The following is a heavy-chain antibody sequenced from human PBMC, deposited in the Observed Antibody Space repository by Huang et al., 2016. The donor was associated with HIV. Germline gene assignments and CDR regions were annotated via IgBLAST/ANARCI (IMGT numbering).Heavy chain of an antibody. CDR1: GGTFSSYA. D-gene: IGHD1-1*01. Sequence: QVQLVQSGAEVKKPGSSVRVSCEASGGTFSSYAINWVRQAPGKGLEWMGGIIPIFGTPNYAQKFQGRVTITADESTSTAYMERSSLRSDDTAVYYCARDRKYDNAWYWFDPWGQGTLVTVSS. J-gene: IGHJ5*02. CDR2: IIPIFGTP. V-gene: IGHV1-69*01. CDR3: ARDRKYDNAWYWFDP.